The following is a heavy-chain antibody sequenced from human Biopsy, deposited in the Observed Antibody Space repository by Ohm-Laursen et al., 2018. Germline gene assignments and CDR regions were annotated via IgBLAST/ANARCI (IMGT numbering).Heavy chain of an antibody. V-gene: IGHV3-9*01. Sequence: SLRLSCAASGFRFDDYAMQWVRQAPGKGLEWVSGISWSSGTIGYADSVKGRFTVSRDNVKNSLFLQMDSLRIEDTALYYCVKSAYSSGFWEASDYWGQGTLVTVSS. CDR2: ISWSSGTI. CDR1: GFRFDDYA. J-gene: IGHJ4*02. D-gene: IGHD6-19*01. CDR3: VKSAYSSGFWEASDY.